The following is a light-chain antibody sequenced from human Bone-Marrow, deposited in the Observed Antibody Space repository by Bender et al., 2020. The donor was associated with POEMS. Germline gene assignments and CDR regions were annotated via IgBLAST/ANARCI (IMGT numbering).Light chain of an antibody. CDR1: SSNIGAGYD. CDR3: QSYDSSLSVYV. CDR2: DST. Sequence: QSVLTQAPSASGTPGQRVTISCTGSSSNIGAGYDVHWYQQVPGTAPKVVIYDSTSRPSGVPDRFSGSKSGTSASLAITGLQAEDEADFYCQSYDSSLSVYVFGTGTKVTVL. V-gene: IGLV1-40*01. J-gene: IGLJ1*01.